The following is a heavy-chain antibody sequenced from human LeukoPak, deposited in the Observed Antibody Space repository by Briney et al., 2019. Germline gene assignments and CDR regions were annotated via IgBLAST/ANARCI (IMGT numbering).Heavy chain of an antibody. J-gene: IGHJ4*02. CDR2: ISYDGSNK. V-gene: IGHV3-30-3*01. CDR3: AKDWYYYGSGRPYYFDY. CDR1: GFTFSSYA. Sequence: GSLRLSCAASGFTFSSYAMHWVRQAPGKGLEWVAVISYDGSNKYYADSVKGRFTISRDNSENTLYLQMNSLRAEDTAVYYCAKDWYYYGSGRPYYFDYWGQGALVTVSS. D-gene: IGHD3-10*01.